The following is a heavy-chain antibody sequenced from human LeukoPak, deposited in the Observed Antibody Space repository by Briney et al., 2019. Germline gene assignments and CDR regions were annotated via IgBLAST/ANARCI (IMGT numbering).Heavy chain of an antibody. CDR2: IHPGDSDT. CDR3: MRARHGNCYWDF. J-gene: IGHJ4*02. CDR1: GYSFTSYW. V-gene: IGHV5-51*01. Sequence: GESLKISCKGSGYSFTSYWIGWVRQMPGKGLEYMGIIHPGDSDTRYSPSFQGRVTISADQSTSTANLQRSRLQASDTAMHYCMRARHGNCYWDFWGQGTLVTVSS. D-gene: IGHD1-7*01.